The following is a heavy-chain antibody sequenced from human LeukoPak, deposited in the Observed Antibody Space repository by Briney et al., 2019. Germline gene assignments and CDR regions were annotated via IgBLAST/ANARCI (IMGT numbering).Heavy chain of an antibody. CDR2: ISSNGGST. D-gene: IGHD1-1*01. Sequence: PGGSLRLSCSASGFTFSSYAMHWVRQAPGKGLESVSAISSNGGSTYYADSVKGRFTISRDNSKNTLYLQMSSLRAEDTAVYYCVKTSRGYNWNDSPYYFDYWGQGTLVTVSS. CDR1: GFTFSSYA. J-gene: IGHJ4*02. CDR3: VKTSRGYNWNDSPYYFDY. V-gene: IGHV3-64D*06.